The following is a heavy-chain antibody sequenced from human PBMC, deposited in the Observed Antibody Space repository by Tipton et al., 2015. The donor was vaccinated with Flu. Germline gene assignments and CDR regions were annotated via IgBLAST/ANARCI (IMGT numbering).Heavy chain of an antibody. J-gene: IGHJ4*02. CDR1: GVPISSYY. Sequence: TLSLTCNVSGVPISSYYWSWIRQPPGKGLEWIGYSYYSGSTNYNPSLKSRVTISVDTSKNQFFLILSSVTAADTAVYFCARVSGGYYFDHWGQGTLVTVSS. CDR2: SYYSGST. CDR3: ARVSGGYYFDH. V-gene: IGHV4-59*01. D-gene: IGHD6-19*01.